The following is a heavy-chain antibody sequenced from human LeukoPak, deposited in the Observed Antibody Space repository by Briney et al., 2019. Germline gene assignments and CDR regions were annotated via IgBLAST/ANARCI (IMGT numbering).Heavy chain of an antibody. J-gene: IGHJ4*02. D-gene: IGHD3-22*01. V-gene: IGHV3-21*01. CDR2: ISSSSSYI. Sequence: GGSLRLSCAASGFIFSSYSMNWVRQAPGKGLEWVSYISSSSSYIYYADSVKGRFTISRDNAKNSLYLQMNSLRAEDTAVYYCARDYDSSGLLDYWGQGTLVTVSS. CDR1: GFIFSSYS. CDR3: ARDYDSSGLLDY.